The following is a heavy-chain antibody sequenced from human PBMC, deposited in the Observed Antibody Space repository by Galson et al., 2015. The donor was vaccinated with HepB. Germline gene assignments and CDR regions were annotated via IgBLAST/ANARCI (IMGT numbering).Heavy chain of an antibody. CDR2: VLYIYCAA. CDR3: EREDMRAHNWSFDT. V-gene: IGHV1-69*13. D-gene: IGHD1-20*01. J-gene: IGHJ5*02. Sequence: SVRVSCKASGVTFSSYAINWVRQAPGQGLEWVGGVLYIYCAANYAQKFRGRVTIIADASTNTAHLEMSGLRVEDTAVYSCEREDMRAHNWSFDTWGQGTLVTVSS. CDR1: GVTFSSYA.